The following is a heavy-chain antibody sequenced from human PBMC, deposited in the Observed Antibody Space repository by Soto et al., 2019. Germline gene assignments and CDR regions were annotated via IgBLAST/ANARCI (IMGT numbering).Heavy chain of an antibody. CDR3: ARWYYYYYGMDV. V-gene: IGHV4-30-4*01. CDR2: IYYSGST. CDR1: GGSISSGDYY. Sequence: SETLSLTCTVSGGSISSGDYYWSWIGQPPGKGLEWIGYIYYSGSTYYNPSLKSRVTISVDTSKNQFSLKLSSVTAADTAVYYCARWYYYYYGMDVWGQGTTVTVSS. J-gene: IGHJ6*02.